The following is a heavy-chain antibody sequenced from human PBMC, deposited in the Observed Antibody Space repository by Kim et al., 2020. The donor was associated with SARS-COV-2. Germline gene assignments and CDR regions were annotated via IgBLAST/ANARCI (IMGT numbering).Heavy chain of an antibody. V-gene: IGHV5-51*01. CDR1: GYSFTSYW. D-gene: IGHD5-12*01. Sequence: GESLKISCKGSGYSFTSYWIGWVRQMPGKGLEWMGIIYPGDSDTRYSPSFQGQVTISADKSISTAYLQWSSLKASDTAMYYCARVYSGYESEVGWFDPWGQGTLVTVSS. J-gene: IGHJ5*02. CDR3: ARVYSGYESEVGWFDP. CDR2: IYPGDSDT.